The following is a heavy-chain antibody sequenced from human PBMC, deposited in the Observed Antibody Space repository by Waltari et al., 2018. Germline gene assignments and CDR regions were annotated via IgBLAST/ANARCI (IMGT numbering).Heavy chain of an antibody. CDR2: ISGSGGST. J-gene: IGHJ5*02. CDR3: AKEIAAAGSNWFDP. D-gene: IGHD6-13*01. V-gene: IGHV3-23*01. CDR1: GFTFSSYA. Sequence: EVQLLESGGGLVQPGGSLRLSCAASGFTFSSYARRQVRQAPGKGLEWGSAISGSGGSTYYADSVKGRFTISRDNAKNTLYLQMNSLRAEDTAVYYCAKEIAAAGSNWFDPWGQGTLVTVSS.